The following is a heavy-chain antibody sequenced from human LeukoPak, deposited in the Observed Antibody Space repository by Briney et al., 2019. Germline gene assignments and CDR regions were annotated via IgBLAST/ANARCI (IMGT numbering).Heavy chain of an antibody. J-gene: IGHJ4*02. D-gene: IGHD6-13*01. V-gene: IGHV3-30*04. CDR1: GFTFSSYA. CDR2: ISYDGSNK. Sequence: GRSLRLSCAASGFTFSSYALHWVRQAPGKGLEWVAVISYDGSNKYYADSVEGRFTTSRDDSKNTLYLQMNSLRAEDTALYYCARDSAAVFDYWGQGTLVTVSS. CDR3: ARDSAAVFDY.